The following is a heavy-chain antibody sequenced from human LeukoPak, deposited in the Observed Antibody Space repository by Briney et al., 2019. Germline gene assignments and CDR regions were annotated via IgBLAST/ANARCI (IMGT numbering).Heavy chain of an antibody. D-gene: IGHD3-3*01. CDR3: ARGGRFLEWLLGDAFDI. J-gene: IGHJ3*02. CDR1: GGSIGSYY. CDR2: IHYSGDS. V-gene: IGHV4-59*08. Sequence: PSETLSLTCTVSGGSIGSYYWDWIRQPPGKGLEWIGYIHYSGDSNYNPSLKSRVIISVDTSKNQFSLTLSSVTAADTAVYYCARGGRFLEWLLGDAFDIWGQGTMVTVSS.